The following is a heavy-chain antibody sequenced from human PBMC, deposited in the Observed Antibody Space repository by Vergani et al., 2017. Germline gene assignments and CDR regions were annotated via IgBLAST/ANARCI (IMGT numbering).Heavy chain of an antibody. V-gene: IGHV3-23*01. D-gene: IGHD2-21*02. CDR3: ARGGYCGGDCYYSDY. CDR1: GFTFSSYA. J-gene: IGHJ4*02. Sequence: EVQLLESGGGLVQPGGSLRLSCAASGFTFSSYAMSWVRQAPGKGLEWVSAISGSGGSTYYADSVKGRFTISRDNSKNTLYLQMNSLRAEDTAVYCCARGGYCGGDCYYSDYWGQGTLVTVSS. CDR2: ISGSGGST.